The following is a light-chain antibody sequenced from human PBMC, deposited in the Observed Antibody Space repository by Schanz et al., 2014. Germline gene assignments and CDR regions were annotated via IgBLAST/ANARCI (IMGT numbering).Light chain of an antibody. Sequence: QSALTQPPSASGSPGQSVTISCTGTSSDVGGYNYVSWYQQHPGKAPKLMTSEVSKRPSGVPDRFSGSKSGNTASLTVSGLQAEDEADYYCSSYTSSSTWVFGGGTKVTVL. CDR3: SSYTSSSTWV. V-gene: IGLV2-8*01. CDR2: EVS. CDR1: SSDVGGYNY. J-gene: IGLJ3*02.